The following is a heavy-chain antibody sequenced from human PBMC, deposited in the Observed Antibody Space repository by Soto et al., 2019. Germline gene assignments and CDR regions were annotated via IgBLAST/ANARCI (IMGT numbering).Heavy chain of an antibody. D-gene: IGHD3-9*01. J-gene: IGHJ4*02. CDR2: INPGDSEI. CDR1: GYSFTSYW. CDR3: ARHATYYDILSGYYFDY. Sequence: GESLKISCKGSGYSFTSYWIAWGRQMPGKGLEWMAIINPGDSEIKYSPSSQGQVTILANKTINTAYLQWSSLKASNTAMYYCARHATYYDILSGYYFDYWGQGTQVTVSS. V-gene: IGHV5-51*01.